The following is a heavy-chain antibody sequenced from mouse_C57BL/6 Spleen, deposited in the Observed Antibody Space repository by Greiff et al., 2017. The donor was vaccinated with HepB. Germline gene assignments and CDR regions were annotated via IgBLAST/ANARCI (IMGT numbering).Heavy chain of an antibody. D-gene: IGHD2-5*01. CDR3: ARGHSNYDY. CDR2: IDPSDSYT. Sequence: QVHVKQPGAELVMPGASVKLSCKASGYTFTSYWMHWVKQRPGQGLEWIGEIDPSDSYTNYNQKFKGKSTLTVDKSSSTAYMQLSSLTSEDSAVYYCARGHSNYDYWGQGTTLTVSS. CDR1: GYTFTSYW. J-gene: IGHJ2*01. V-gene: IGHV1-69*01.